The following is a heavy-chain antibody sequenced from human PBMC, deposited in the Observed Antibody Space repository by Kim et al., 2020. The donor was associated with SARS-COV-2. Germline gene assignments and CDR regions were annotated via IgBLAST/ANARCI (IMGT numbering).Heavy chain of an antibody. CDR3: ARYLSYYDSSGYYSDFDY. V-gene: IGHV7-4-1*02. CDR2: INTNTGHP. Sequence: ASVKVSCKASGYTFTSYAMNWVRQAPGQGLEWMGWINTNTGHPTYAQGFTGRFVFSLDTSVSTAYLQISSLKAEDTAVYYCARYLSYYDSSGYYSDFDYWGQGTLVTVSS. CDR1: GYTFTSYA. D-gene: IGHD3-22*01. J-gene: IGHJ4*02.